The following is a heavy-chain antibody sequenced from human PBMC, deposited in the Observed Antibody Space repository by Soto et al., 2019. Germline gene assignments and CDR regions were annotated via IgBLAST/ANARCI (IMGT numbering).Heavy chain of an antibody. V-gene: IGHV3-23*01. Sequence: EVQLLESGGGLGQPGGSLRLSCAASGFTFSSSAMSWVRQAPGKGLEWVSGINNNGANTYYADSVKGRFTISRDNSKNSLYLQMKSLRAEDTAVYYCAKIPITNRLGMDVWGQGTTVTVSS. CDR3: AKIPITNRLGMDV. J-gene: IGHJ6*02. D-gene: IGHD3-3*01. CDR1: GFTFSSSA. CDR2: INNNGANT.